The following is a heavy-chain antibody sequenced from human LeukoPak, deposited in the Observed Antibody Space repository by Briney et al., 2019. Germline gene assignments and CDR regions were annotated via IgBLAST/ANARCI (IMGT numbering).Heavy chain of an antibody. Sequence: TSGTLSLTCAVSGAPISSNNWWWSWVRQPPGKGLEWIGEIYHSGSTNYNPSLKSRVTMSVDTSKNQFSLKLNFVTAADTAVYYCARDRGGYTYSHDYWGQGTLVTVSS. V-gene: IGHV4-4*02. CDR2: IYHSGST. J-gene: IGHJ4*02. D-gene: IGHD5-18*01. CDR1: GAPISSNNW. CDR3: ARDRGGYTYSHDY.